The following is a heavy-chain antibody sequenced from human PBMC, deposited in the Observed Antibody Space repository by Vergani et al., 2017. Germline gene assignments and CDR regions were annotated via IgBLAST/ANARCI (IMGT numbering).Heavy chain of an antibody. CDR1: GFTFDDYA. CDR3: AKDMSVGSSGTGYWYFDL. D-gene: IGHD6-13*01. Sequence: EVQLVESGGGLVQPGRSLRLSCAASGFTFDDYAMHWVRQAPGKGLEWVSGISWNGGSIGYADSVKGRFTISRDNAKNSLYLQMNSLRAEDTALYYSAKDMSVGSSGTGYWYFDLWGRGTLVTVSS. V-gene: IGHV3-9*01. CDR2: ISWNGGSI. J-gene: IGHJ2*01.